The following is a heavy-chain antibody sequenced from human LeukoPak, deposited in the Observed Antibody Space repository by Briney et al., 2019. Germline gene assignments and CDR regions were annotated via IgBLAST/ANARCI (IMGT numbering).Heavy chain of an antibody. CDR3: ARGVVAVTANDYYYYMDV. V-gene: IGHV4-34*01. CDR2: NNHSGST. D-gene: IGHD2-21*02. J-gene: IGHJ6*03. CDR1: GGSFSGYY. Sequence: SETLSLTCAVYGGSFSGYYWSWIRQPPGKGLEWIGENNHSGSTNYNTSLKSRVTISVDTSKNQFSLKLSSVTAADTALYYCARGVVAVTANDYYYYMDVWGKGTTVTVSS.